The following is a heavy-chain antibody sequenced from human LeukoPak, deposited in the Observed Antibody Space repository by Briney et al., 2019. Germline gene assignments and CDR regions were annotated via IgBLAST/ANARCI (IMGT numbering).Heavy chain of an antibody. Sequence: AVKVSCKRSVYIFTNYFMHWVRPAPGQGREWMGAVAPSDGLTNYAQRFQGRDTMTRDTSTTKRYMELTSMKSEDTAVYYWVRGGGCGGGSCYRFDCWGQGTLVTVSS. CDR2: VAPSDGLT. D-gene: IGHD2-15*01. V-gene: IGHV1-46*01. CDR1: VYIFTNYF. J-gene: IGHJ5*01. CDR3: VRGGGCGGGSCYRFDC.